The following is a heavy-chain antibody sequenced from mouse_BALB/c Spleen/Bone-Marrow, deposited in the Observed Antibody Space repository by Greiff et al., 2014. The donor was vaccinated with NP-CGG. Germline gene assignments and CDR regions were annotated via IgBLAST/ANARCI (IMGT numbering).Heavy chain of an antibody. D-gene: IGHD2-4*01. CDR1: GYTFTEYT. CDR2: INPNNGGT. CDR3: ARGNYDAYFDV. V-gene: IGHV1-18*01. J-gene: IGHJ1*01. Sequence: EVKLQESGPELVKPGASVKISCKPSGYTFTEYTMHWVKQSHGKSLEWIGGINPNNGGTSYNQKFKGKATLTVDNSSSTAYMELRSLTSEDAAVYYCARGNYDAYFDVWGAGTTVTVSS.